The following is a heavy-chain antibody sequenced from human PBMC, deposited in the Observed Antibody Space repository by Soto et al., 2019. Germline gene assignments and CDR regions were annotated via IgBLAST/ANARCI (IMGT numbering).Heavy chain of an antibody. J-gene: IGHJ6*02. Sequence: GGSLRLSCAASGFTFSSYGMHWVRQAPGKGLEWVAVISYDGSNKYSADSVKGRFTISRDNSKNTLYLQMNSLRAEDTAVYYCARPCYDFWSGYYTGLTDYYGMDVWGQGTKVTVSS. CDR1: GFTFSSYG. CDR3: ARPCYDFWSGYYTGLTDYYGMDV. V-gene: IGHV3-30*03. CDR2: ISYDGSNK. D-gene: IGHD3-3*01.